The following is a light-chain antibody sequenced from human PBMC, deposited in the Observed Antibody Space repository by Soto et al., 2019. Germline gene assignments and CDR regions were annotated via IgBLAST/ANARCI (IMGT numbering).Light chain of an antibody. CDR1: QSISSW. CDR2: DAS. J-gene: IGKJ1*01. Sequence: DIKMNQSPSTLSASVADRVTITCRASQSISSWLAWYQQKPGKAPKLLIYDASSLQSGVPSRFSGSGSGTEFTLTISSLQPGDFATYYCQHYNTYPWTFGQGTKVDI. CDR3: QHYNTYPWT. V-gene: IGKV1-5*01.